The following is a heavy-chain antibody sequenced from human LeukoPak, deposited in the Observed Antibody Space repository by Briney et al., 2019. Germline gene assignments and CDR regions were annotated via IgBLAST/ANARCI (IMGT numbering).Heavy chain of an antibody. CDR1: GGSISSSSYY. V-gene: IGHV4-39*01. CDR2: IYYSGST. D-gene: IGHD2-8*01. Sequence: PSETLSLTCTVSGGSISSSSYYWGWIRQPPGKGLEWIGSIYYSGSTYYNPSLKSRVTISVDTSKNQSSLKLSSVTAADTAVYYCARLRVLGVDYWGQGTLVTVSS. CDR3: ARLRVLGVDY. J-gene: IGHJ4*02.